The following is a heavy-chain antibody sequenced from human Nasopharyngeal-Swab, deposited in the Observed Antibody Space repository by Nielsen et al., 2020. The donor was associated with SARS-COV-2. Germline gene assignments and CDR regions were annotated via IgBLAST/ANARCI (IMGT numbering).Heavy chain of an antibody. CDR2: ITSSSTYT. J-gene: IGHJ4*02. D-gene: IGHD1-1*01. CDR1: GFTFSSYS. CDR3: ASGTYDNAPG. V-gene: IGHV3-21*01. Sequence: GGSLRLSCAASGFTFSSYSMNWVRQAPGKGLEWVSAITSSSTYTYYADSVKGRFTISRDNARNSLYLQMNSLRHEDTAVYYCASGTYDNAPGWGQGTLVTVSS.